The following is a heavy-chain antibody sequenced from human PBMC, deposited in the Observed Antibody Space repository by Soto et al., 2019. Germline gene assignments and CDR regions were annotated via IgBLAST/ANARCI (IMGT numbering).Heavy chain of an antibody. D-gene: IGHD2-2*01. CDR1: GFSLSNARMG. V-gene: IGHV2-26*01. J-gene: IGHJ5*02. CDR3: ARIRDIVVVPAAMSWLDP. CDR2: IFSNDEK. Sequence: SGPTLVNPTETLTLTCTVSGFSLSNARMGVSWIRQPPGKALEWLAHIFSNDEKSYSTSLKSRLTISKDTSKSQVVLTMTNMDPVDTATYYCARIRDIVVVPAAMSWLDPWGQGTLVTVSS.